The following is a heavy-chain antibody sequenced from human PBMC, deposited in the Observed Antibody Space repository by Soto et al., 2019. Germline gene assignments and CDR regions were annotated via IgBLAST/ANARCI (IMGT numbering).Heavy chain of an antibody. J-gene: IGHJ6*02. CDR2: IYYSGST. Sequence: DTLSLTCTASGGSISGSKYYWGWIRQPPGKGLEWIGSIYYSGSTYYNPSLKRRVSISVDTSKNQFSLKLSSVTAADTAVYYCARRGGRYCSSSSCYPYGMDVWGQGTTVTVSS. D-gene: IGHD2-2*01. CDR1: GGSISGSKYY. V-gene: IGHV4-39*01. CDR3: ARRGGRYCSSSSCYPYGMDV.